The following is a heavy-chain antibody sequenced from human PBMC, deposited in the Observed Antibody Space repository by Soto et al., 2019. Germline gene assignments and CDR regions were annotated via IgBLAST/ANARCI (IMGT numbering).Heavy chain of an antibody. D-gene: IGHD2-21*01. CDR1: GYRFTTYY. J-gene: IGHJ4*02. V-gene: IGHV1-46*01. Sequence: QAHLVQSGAEVRKPGASVKVSCKTSGYRFTTYYIHWVRQAPGHGLEWMAIINPTGGSTNYAQQFRGRITLTMDTSTSTVYMELSSLRSEDTAVYYCARDLAAGDLWGQGTLVTVSS. CDR2: INPTGGST. CDR3: ARDLAAGDL.